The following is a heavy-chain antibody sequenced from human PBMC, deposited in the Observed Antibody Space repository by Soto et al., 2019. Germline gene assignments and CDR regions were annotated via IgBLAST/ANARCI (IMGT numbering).Heavy chain of an antibody. D-gene: IGHD3-3*02. J-gene: IGHJ5*02. CDR2: IFYLGSS. Sequence: ETLSLTCTVSGDSIISSDFYWGWVRQPPGKGLEWIGSIFYLGSSYYNPSLKSRVTMSVDTSKNQLSLRLRSVTAADTALYFCARHSLALRKNNWFDPWGQGIMVTVSS. CDR3: ARHSLALRKNNWFDP. CDR1: GDSIISSDFY. V-gene: IGHV4-39*01.